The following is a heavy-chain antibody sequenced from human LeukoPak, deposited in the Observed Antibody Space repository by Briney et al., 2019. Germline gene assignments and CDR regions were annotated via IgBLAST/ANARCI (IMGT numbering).Heavy chain of an antibody. CDR3: ARLRWLRGGRSSFDY. CDR1: GYSFTSHW. Sequence: GESLKIPCKGSGYSFTSHWIGWVRQMPGKGLEWMGIVNPDDSDTIYSPSFQGQVTISADESITTAYLQWSSLKASDTAMYYCARLRWLRGGRSSFDYWGQGALVTVSS. J-gene: IGHJ4*02. CDR2: VNPDDSDT. V-gene: IGHV5-51*01. D-gene: IGHD5-12*01.